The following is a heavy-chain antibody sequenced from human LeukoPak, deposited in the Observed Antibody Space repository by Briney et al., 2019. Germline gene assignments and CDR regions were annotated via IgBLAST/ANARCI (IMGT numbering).Heavy chain of an antibody. CDR3: ARGRMAAAVSWFDP. CDR1: GGSISSGGYS. J-gene: IGHJ5*02. Sequence: SETLSLTCAVSGGSISSGGYSWSWIRQPPGKGLEWIGYIYSSGSTTYNPSLKSRVTISIDTSKNQFSLNLSSVTAADTAVYYCARGRMAAAVSWFDPWGQGTLVTVSS. CDR2: IYSSGST. V-gene: IGHV4-61*08. D-gene: IGHD6-13*01.